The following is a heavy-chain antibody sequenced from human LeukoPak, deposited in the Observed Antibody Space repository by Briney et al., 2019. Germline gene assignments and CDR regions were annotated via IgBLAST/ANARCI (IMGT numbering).Heavy chain of an antibody. V-gene: IGHV3-11*04. J-gene: IGHJ4*02. D-gene: IGHD3-22*01. CDR2: ISSSGSSI. CDR1: GFTFSDYY. CDR3: ARDTPHYYDSSGYYPVDY. Sequence: PGGSLRLSCAASGFTFSDYYMSWLRQTPGKGLEWVSYISSSGSSIYYADSVKGRFTISRDNAKNSLYLQMNSLTVEDTAVYYCARDTPHYYDSSGYYPVDYWGQGTLVTVSS.